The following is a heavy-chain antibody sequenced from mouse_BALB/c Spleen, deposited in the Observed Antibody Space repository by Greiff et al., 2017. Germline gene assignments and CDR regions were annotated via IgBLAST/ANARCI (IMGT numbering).Heavy chain of an antibody. CDR1: GYTFTDYE. V-gene: IGHV1-15*01. D-gene: IGHD2-14*01. CDR3: TGHRYDAY. Sequence: QVQLQQSGAELVRPGASVTLSCKASGYTFTDYEMHWVKQTPVHGLEWIGAIDPETGGTAYNQKFKGKATLTADKSSSTAYMELRSLTSEDSAVYYCTGHRYDAYWGQGTLVTVSA. J-gene: IGHJ3*01. CDR2: IDPETGGT.